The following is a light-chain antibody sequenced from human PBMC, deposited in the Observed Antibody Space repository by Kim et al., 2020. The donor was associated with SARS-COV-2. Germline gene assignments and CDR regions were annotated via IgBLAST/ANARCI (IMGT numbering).Light chain of an antibody. CDR3: QKYNGAPWT. J-gene: IGKJ1*01. V-gene: IGKV1-27*01. CDR2: AAP. Sequence: STSVGHGVTITCRATQCISIDLACYQQKPVNAPNPLIFAAPALQTGVPTLFRGSGSGTDFPLPISRLQPEYVATYYCQKYNGAPWTFGQGTKVEI. CDR1: QCISID.